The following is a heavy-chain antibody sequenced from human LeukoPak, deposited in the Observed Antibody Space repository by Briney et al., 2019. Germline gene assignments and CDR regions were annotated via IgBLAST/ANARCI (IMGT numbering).Heavy chain of an antibody. J-gene: IGHJ3*02. V-gene: IGHV1-69*13. CDR2: IIPIFGTA. Sequence: ASVKVSCKASGGTFISYAISWVRQAPGQGLEWMGGIIPIFGTANYAQKFQGRVTITADESTSTAYMELSSLRSEDTAVYYCARGVMIVSDDAFDIWGQGTMVTVSS. CDR1: GGTFISYA. CDR3: ARGVMIVSDDAFDI. D-gene: IGHD5/OR15-5a*01.